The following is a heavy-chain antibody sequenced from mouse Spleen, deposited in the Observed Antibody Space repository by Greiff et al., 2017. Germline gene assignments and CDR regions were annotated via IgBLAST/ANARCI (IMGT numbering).Heavy chain of an antibody. Sequence: EVKLVESGAELVKPGASVKLSCTASGFNIKDTYMHWVKQRPEQGLEWIGRIDPANGNTKYDPKFQGKATITADTSSNTAYLQLSSLTSEDTAVYYCTPTVYYAMDYWGQGTSVTVSS. J-gene: IGHJ4*01. CDR1: GFNIKDTY. V-gene: IGHV14-3*02. CDR3: TPTVYYAMDY. CDR2: IDPANGNT.